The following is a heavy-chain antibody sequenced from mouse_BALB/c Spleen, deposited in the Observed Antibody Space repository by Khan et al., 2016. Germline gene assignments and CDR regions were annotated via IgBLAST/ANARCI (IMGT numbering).Heavy chain of an antibody. D-gene: IGHD1-1*01. Sequence: VQLQQSGPELMKPGASVKISCKAYGYSFTSYYMHWVKQSHGKSLEWIGYIDPFNGGTSYNQKFKGKATLTVDKSSSTAYMHLSSLTSEDSAVYYCASSTQSFYAMDYWGQGTSVTVSS. CDR2: IDPFNGGT. V-gene: IGHV1S135*01. CDR3: ASSTQSFYAMDY. J-gene: IGHJ4*01. CDR1: GYSFTSYY.